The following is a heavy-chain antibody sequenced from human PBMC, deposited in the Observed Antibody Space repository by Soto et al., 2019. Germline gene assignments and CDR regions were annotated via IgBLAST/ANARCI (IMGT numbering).Heavy chain of an antibody. D-gene: IGHD5-12*01. CDR3: AHIDPEIVTVGGHGGFDY. V-gene: IGHV2-5*02. CDR2: IYWDDDK. Sequence: QITLKESGPTLVRPPQTLTLTCTFSGFSLTSGVGVGWIRQPPGKALEWLALIYWDDDKRYSPSLKNRLTITTDTSNNQVVLTMTNVGPVDTATYFCAHIDPEIVTVGGHGGFDYWGQGTLVTVSS. J-gene: IGHJ4*02. CDR1: GFSLTSGVG.